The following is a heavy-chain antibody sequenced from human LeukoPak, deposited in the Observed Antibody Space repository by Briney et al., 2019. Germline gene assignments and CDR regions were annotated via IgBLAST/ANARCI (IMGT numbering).Heavy chain of an antibody. V-gene: IGHV3-30*18. CDR2: ISYDGSNK. CDR1: GFTFSSYG. J-gene: IGHJ4*02. Sequence: GRSLRLSCAASGFTFSSYGMHWVRKAQGKGLEGVAVISYDGSNKYYADSVKGRFTISRDNSKNTLYLQMNSLRAEDTAVYYCAKDLLKYCSSTSCPFDYWGQGTLVTVSS. D-gene: IGHD2-2*01. CDR3: AKDLLKYCSSTSCPFDY.